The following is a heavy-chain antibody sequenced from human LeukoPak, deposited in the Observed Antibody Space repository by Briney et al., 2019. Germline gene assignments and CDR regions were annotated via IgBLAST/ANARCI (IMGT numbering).Heavy chain of an antibody. CDR1: GGSFSGYY. CDR2: INHSGST. CDR3: ARGRYCSSTSCYGSYYYYYGMDV. V-gene: IGHV4-34*01. D-gene: IGHD2-2*01. J-gene: IGHJ6*04. Sequence: SETLSLTCAVYGGSFSGYYWSWIRQLPGKGLEWIGEINHSGSTNYNPSLKSRVTISVDTSKNQFSLKLSSVTAADTAVYYCARGRYCSSTSCYGSYYYYYGMDVWGKGTTVTVSS.